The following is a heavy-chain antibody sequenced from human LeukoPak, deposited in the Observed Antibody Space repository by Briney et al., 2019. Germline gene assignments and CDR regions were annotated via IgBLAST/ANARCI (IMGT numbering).Heavy chain of an antibody. D-gene: IGHD2-21*02. J-gene: IGHJ4*02. Sequence: PGGSLRLSCAASGFTFSSYGMHWVRQAPGKGLEWVSYISSSGSTIYYADSVKGRFTISRDNAKNSLYLQMNSLRAEDTAVYYCARAQFSIVVVTAINYWGQGTLVTVSS. V-gene: IGHV3-48*04. CDR2: ISSSGSTI. CDR1: GFTFSSYG. CDR3: ARAQFSIVVVTAINY.